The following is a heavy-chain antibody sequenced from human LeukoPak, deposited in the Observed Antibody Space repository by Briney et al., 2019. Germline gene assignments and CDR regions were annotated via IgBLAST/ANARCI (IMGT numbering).Heavy chain of an antibody. Sequence: GGSLRLSCAASGFTFSSYGMHWVRQAPGKGLEWVAFIRYDGSNKYYADSVKGRFTISRDNSKNTLYLQMNSLRAEDTAVYYCATHGSGTYYRDDYWGQGTLVTVSS. CDR2: IRYDGSNK. CDR1: GFTFSSYG. V-gene: IGHV3-30*02. J-gene: IGHJ4*02. D-gene: IGHD3-10*01. CDR3: ATHGSGTYYRDDY.